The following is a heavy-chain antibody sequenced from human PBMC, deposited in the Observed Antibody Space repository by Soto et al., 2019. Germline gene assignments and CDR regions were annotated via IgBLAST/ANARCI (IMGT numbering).Heavy chain of an antibody. J-gene: IGHJ4*02. CDR2: TTFDGNNK. D-gene: IGHD3-9*01. V-gene: IGHV3-30*03. CDR3: ALFGGSALRYFDLLTASPSRQQRVDC. Sequence: QVQLVESGGGVVQPGRSLRLSCAGSGFTFSNYGVHWVRQAPGKGLEWVAGTTFDGNNKYYVDSVKGRFTISRDTSKNMLYLQMDSLRADDTAVYYCALFGGSALRYFDLLTASPSRQQRVDCWGQGTLVAVSS. CDR1: GFTFSNYG.